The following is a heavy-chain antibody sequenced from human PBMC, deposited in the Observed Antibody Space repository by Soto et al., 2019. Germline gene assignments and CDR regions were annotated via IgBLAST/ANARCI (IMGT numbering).Heavy chain of an antibody. CDR3: VRRFDH. CDR1: GGSLSGYY. J-gene: IGHJ4*02. CDR2: ISHSGST. Sequence: QLQLQQRGAGLLKPSETLSLICAVHGGSLSGYYWTWIRQPPGKGLEWIGEISHSGSTDYSPSLKSRVTISIDKSNNHLSLELTSVTAADTAVYYCVRRFDHWGQGTLVTVSS. V-gene: IGHV4-34*01.